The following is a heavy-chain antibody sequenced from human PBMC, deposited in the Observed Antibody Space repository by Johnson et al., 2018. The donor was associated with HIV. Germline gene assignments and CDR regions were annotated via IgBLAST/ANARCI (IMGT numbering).Heavy chain of an antibody. D-gene: IGHD2-21*01. V-gene: IGHV3-66*02. J-gene: IGHJ3*02. Sequence: MQLVESGGGLVQPGGSLRLSCAASGFTVSSNYMSWVRQAPGKGLEWVSVIYSGGSTYYADPVKGRFTISRDNAKNSLYLQISGLRVEDTAVYYCAKGLYYGGSGDYAFDIWGQGTMVTVSS. CDR2: IYSGGST. CDR1: GFTVSSNY. CDR3: AKGLYYGGSGDYAFDI.